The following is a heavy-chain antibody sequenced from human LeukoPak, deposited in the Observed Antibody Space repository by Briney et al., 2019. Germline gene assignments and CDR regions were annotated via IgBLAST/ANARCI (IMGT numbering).Heavy chain of an antibody. CDR1: GFGFSNFW. D-gene: IGHD2/OR15-2a*01. CDR3: AREADPTLYASSSPDY. V-gene: IGHV3-74*01. J-gene: IGHJ4*01. CDR2: IKTDGTTS. Sequence: GGSLRLSCAASGFGFSNFWMHWIRQAPGKGLVWVSRIKTDGTTSVYADSVKGRFTISRDNAKNTLYLHMKSLRTDDTAVYFCAREADPTLYASSSPDYWGQGTPVTVSS.